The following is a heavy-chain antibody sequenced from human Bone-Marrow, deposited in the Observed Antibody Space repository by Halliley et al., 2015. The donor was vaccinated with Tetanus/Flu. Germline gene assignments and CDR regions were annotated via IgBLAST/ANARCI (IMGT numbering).Heavy chain of an antibody. CDR3: ARERRDGDYGAGLEQ. CDR2: IWYDGINK. CDR1: GFTLSSYA. Sequence: QLVQSGGGVVQPGRSLRLSCAASGFTLSSYAMHWVRQAPGKGLEWVSVIWYDGINKYYADAVKGRFTISRDESRNTMHLQMNSLRAEDTALYYCARERRDGDYGAGLEQWGQGTLVTVSS. J-gene: IGHJ4*02. V-gene: IGHV3-33*01. D-gene: IGHD4-17*01.